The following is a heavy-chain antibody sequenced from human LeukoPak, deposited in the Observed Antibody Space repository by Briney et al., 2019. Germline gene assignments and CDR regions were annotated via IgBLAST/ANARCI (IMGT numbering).Heavy chain of an antibody. J-gene: IGHJ4*02. CDR1: GFTFSSYE. D-gene: IGHD5-24*01. CDR3: AREPGDGYNYGDEYYFDY. Sequence: SGGSLRLSCAASGFTFSSYEMNWVRQAPGKGLEWVSYISSSGSTIYYADSVKGRFTISRDNAKNSLYLQMNSLRAEDTAVYYCAREPGDGYNYGDEYYFDYWGQGTLVTVSS. V-gene: IGHV3-48*03. CDR2: ISSSGSTI.